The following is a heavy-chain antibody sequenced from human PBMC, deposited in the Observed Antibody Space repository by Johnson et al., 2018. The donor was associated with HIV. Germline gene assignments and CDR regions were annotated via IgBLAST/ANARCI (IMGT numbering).Heavy chain of an antibody. J-gene: IGHJ3*02. CDR3: ARESRTTVVIRGGAFDI. CDR2: ISYDGSNK. CDR1: GFTFSSYA. V-gene: IGHV3-30*04. D-gene: IGHD4-23*01. Sequence: QVQLVESGGGVVQPGRSLRLSCAASGFTFSSYAMHWVRQAPGKGLEWVAVISYDGSNKYYADSVKGRFTISRDNSKNTLYLQMNSLRAEDTAVYYCARESRTTVVIRGGAFDIWGQVTMVTVSS.